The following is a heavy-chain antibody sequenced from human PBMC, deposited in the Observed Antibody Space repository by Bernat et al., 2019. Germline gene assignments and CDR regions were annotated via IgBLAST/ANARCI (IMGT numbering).Heavy chain of an antibody. CDR1: GYTFTSYG. CDR2: ISAYNGNT. V-gene: IGHV1-18*01. J-gene: IGHJ6*02. CDR3: ARDQEAYDESRGYSYYYGIDV. D-gene: IGHD3-22*01. Sequence: QVQLVQSGAEVKKPGASVKVSCKASGYTFTSYGISWVRQAPGQGLEWMGWISAYNGNTNYAQKLQGRVTMTTDTSTSTAYMELRSLRSDDTVVYYCARDQEAYDESRGYSYYYGIDVWGPGTTVTVSS.